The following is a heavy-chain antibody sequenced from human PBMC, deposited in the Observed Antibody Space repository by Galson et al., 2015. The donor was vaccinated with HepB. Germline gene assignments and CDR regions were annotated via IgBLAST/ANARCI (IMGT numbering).Heavy chain of an antibody. V-gene: IGHV4-59*01. CDR3: ARGIYCGGDCYYWFDT. Sequence: ETLSLTCNVSGDSFSGYYWTWIRQSPGKGLEWLGYFYSSANTNYNPSLKSRVTLSVDRSKRQFSLRLTSVTAADTAIYYCARGIYCGGDCYYWFDTWGQGILVTVSS. D-gene: IGHD2-21*01. CDR2: FYSSANT. J-gene: IGHJ5*02. CDR1: GDSFSGYY.